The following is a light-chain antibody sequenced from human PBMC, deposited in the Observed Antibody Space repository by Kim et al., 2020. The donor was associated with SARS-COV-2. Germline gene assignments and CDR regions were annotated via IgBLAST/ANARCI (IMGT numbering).Light chain of an antibody. CDR2: GKN. CDR1: SLRSYY. CDR3: NSRDSSGNHLSV. J-gene: IGLJ2*01. Sequence: SSELTQDPAVSVALGQTVRITCQGDSLRSYYASWYQQKPGQAPVLVIYGKNNRPSAIPDRFSGSSSGNTASLTITGAQAEDEADYYCNSRDSSGNHLSVFGGGTQLTFL. V-gene: IGLV3-19*01.